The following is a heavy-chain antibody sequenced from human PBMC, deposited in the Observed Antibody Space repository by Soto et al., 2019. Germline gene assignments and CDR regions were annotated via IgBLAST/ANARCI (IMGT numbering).Heavy chain of an antibody. CDR1: GFSLSTTAVS. J-gene: IGHJ6*03. Sequence: QITLKESGPTLVKPTQTLTLTCTFSGFSLSTTAVSVGWISQPPGKALEWLALIYWDDDKRYSPSLKSRLTITKDTSKNQVVLTMTNMDPVDTATYYCSHVLVYGGGGTCYHSVNYIDVWGEGTTVTVSS. CDR3: SHVLVYGGGGTCYHSVNYIDV. CDR2: IYWDDDK. V-gene: IGHV2-5*02. D-gene: IGHD2-15*01.